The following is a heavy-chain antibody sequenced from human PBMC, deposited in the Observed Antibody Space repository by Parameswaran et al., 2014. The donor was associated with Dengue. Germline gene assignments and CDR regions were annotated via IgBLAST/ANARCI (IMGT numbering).Heavy chain of an antibody. D-gene: IGHD3-9*01. V-gene: IGHV4-39*01. Sequence: WIRQPPGKGLEWIGSIYYSGSTYYNPSLKSRVTISVDTSKNQFSLKLSSVTAADTAVYYCARHGQDYDILTGYYTNYYYYMDVWGKGTTVTVSS. CDR3: ARHGQDYDILTGYYTNYYYYMDV. J-gene: IGHJ6*03. CDR2: IYYSGST.